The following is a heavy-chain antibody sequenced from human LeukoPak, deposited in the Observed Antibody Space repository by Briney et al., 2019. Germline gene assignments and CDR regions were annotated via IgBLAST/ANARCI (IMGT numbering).Heavy chain of an antibody. V-gene: IGHV3-33*06. CDR1: GFTFSSFA. Sequence: GGSLRLSCAASGFTFSSFAMHWVRQAPGKGLEWVAVIWYDGSNNYYADSVKGRFTIPRDNSKNTLYLQMNSLRAEDTAVYYCAKGIYNPDPWGQGTLVTVSS. CDR3: AKGIYNPDP. J-gene: IGHJ5*02. CDR2: IWYDGSNN. D-gene: IGHD1-1*01.